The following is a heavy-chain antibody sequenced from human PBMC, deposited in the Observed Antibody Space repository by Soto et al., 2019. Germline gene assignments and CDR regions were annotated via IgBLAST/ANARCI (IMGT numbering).Heavy chain of an antibody. CDR2: IYYSGST. CDR1: GGSISSSSYY. J-gene: IGHJ6*03. D-gene: IGHD6-13*01. Sequence: SETLSLTCTVSGGSISSSSYYWGWIRQPPGKGLEWIGSIYYSGSTYYNPSLKSRVTISVDTSKNQFSLKLSSVTAADTAVYYCSRDGAAAGNDYYYSMDVWGKGTAVTVSS. V-gene: IGHV4-39*02. CDR3: SRDGAAAGNDYYYSMDV.